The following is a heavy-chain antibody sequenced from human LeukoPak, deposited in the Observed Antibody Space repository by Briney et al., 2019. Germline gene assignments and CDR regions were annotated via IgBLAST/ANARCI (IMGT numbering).Heavy chain of an antibody. V-gene: IGHV3-74*01. D-gene: IGHD1-26*01. CDR2: INSDGSIT. CDR3: TRSRNSGTYIDY. Sequence: GGSLRLSCADSGFTFSPYSMNWVRQAPGKGLVWVSRINSDGSITSYADSVKGRFTISRDNAKNTLYLQVNSLRAEDTALYYCTRSRNSGTYIDYWGQGTLVTVSS. CDR1: GFTFSPYS. J-gene: IGHJ4*02.